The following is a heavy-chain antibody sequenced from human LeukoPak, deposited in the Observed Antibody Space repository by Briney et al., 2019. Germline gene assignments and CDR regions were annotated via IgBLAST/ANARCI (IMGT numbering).Heavy chain of an antibody. CDR1: GFTFSSYA. Sequence: HPGGSLRLSCAASGFTFSSYAMSWVRQAPGKGLEWVSVIYSGGSTYYADSVKGRFTISRDNSKNTLYLQMNSLRAEDTAVYYCARGGRWLQFEVLPPLGYWGQGTLVTVSS. J-gene: IGHJ4*02. V-gene: IGHV3-66*01. CDR2: IYSGGST. CDR3: ARGGRWLQFEVLPPLGY. D-gene: IGHD5-24*01.